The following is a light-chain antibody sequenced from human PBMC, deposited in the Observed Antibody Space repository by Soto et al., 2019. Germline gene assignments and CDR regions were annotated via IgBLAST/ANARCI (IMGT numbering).Light chain of an antibody. Sequence: DIQMTQSPSSLLASLGDRVTITCRTSQSISGYLNWYQQKPGKAPKLLIYAASSLQSGVPSRFSGSGSGTDFTLTISSLQPEDFATYYCQQSYSTPTFGGGTKVEIK. CDR3: QQSYSTPT. J-gene: IGKJ4*01. CDR1: QSISGY. CDR2: AAS. V-gene: IGKV1-39*01.